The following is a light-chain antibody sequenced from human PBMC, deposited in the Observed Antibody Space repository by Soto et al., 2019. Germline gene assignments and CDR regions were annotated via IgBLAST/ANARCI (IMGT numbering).Light chain of an antibody. Sequence: QSVLTQPPSVSAAPGQKVTISCSGGSSNIGNNYVSWFQQLPGTAPKLLIYENNKRPSGIPDRFSGSKSGASATLDITGLQTADEADYYCGTWDSSLSYVFGTGTKVTVL. CDR2: ENN. CDR1: SSNIGNNY. V-gene: IGLV1-51*02. CDR3: GTWDSSLSYV. J-gene: IGLJ1*01.